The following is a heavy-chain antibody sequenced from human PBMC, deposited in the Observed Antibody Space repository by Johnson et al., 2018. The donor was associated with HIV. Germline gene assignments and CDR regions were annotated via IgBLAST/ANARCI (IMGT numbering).Heavy chain of an antibody. CDR1: GFTFDDYG. CDR3: ARPDGAVASDFNAFDI. CDR2: INWNGGST. D-gene: IGHD6-19*01. J-gene: IGHJ3*02. V-gene: IGHV3-20*04. Sequence: VQLVESGGGVVQPGGSLRLSCAASGFTFDDYGMSWVRQAPGKGLQWVSGINWNGGSTGYADSVKGRFTISRDNAKNSLYLQMNSLRAEDTALYYCARPDGAVASDFNAFDIWGQGTMVTVSS.